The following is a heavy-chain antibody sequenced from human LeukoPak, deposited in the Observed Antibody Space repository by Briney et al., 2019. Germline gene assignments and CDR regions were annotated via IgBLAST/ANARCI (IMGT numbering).Heavy chain of an antibody. V-gene: IGHV3-74*01. CDR3: ARASMRMTTAGLVDY. CDR1: GFTFSTYW. Sequence: GGSLRLSCAASGFTFSTYWMYWVRQAPGKGLVWVSRTTSDGSTTTYADSVKGRFTITRDNAKNTLYLQMNSLSAEDTAVYYCARASMRMTTAGLVDYWGQGTLVAVSS. J-gene: IGHJ4*02. CDR2: TTSDGSTT. D-gene: IGHD6-13*01.